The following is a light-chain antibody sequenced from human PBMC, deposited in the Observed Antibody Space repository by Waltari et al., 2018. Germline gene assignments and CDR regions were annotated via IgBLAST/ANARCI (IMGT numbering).Light chain of an antibody. CDR1: QSISDW. CDR3: QQYDRFSGT. CDR2: KVS. V-gene: IGKV1-5*03. J-gene: IGKJ1*01. Sequence: DIQMTQSPSTLSASVGDRVTITCRASQSISDWLAWYQQKPGTAPKLLIYKVSKLESGVPSRFSGSGSGTEFTLNISSLQPDDFATYYCQQYDRFSGTFGPGTKVEIK.